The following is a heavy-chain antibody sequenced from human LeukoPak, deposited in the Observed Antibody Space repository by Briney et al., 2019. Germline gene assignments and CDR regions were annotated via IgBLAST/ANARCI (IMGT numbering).Heavy chain of an antibody. D-gene: IGHD2-8*01. V-gene: IGHV5-51*01. CDR2: IYPGDSDT. Sequence: GESLKISCQASGYSFTSYWIGWVRQMPGKGLEWMGLIYPGDSDTRYSPSFQGQVTISADKSITTAHLQWNSLKASDTAMYYCARLGYCSNGVCSNLGYWGQGTLVTVSS. J-gene: IGHJ4*02. CDR3: ARLGYCSNGVCSNLGY. CDR1: GYSFTSYW.